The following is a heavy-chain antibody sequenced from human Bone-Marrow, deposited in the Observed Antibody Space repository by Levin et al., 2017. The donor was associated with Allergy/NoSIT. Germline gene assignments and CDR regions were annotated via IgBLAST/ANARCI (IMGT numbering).Heavy chain of an antibody. CDR3: ARDIRGNYSIDY. CDR1: GFTFSDYA. V-gene: IGHV3-30-3*01. Sequence: GESLKISCAASGFTFSDYAIHWVRQDAGKGLEWVAAISDNGGNIHYAESVKGRFTISRDNSKNTVYLQMNSLRADDTAVYYCARDIRGNYSIDYWGQGTLVTVSS. J-gene: IGHJ4*02. D-gene: IGHD1-26*01. CDR2: ISDNGGNI.